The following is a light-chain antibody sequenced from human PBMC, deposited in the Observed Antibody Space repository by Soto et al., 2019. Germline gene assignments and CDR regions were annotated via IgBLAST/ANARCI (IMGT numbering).Light chain of an antibody. CDR3: QQYHTSSIN. CDR1: QTISNW. CDR2: DAS. Sequence: DIQMTQSPSTLSASVGDRVTITCRASQTISNWLAWYQQKPGKAPTLLIYDASTLERGVPSRFSGTGSGTEFTLSIDSLQPDDFATYYCQQYHTSSINFGQGTRLENK. J-gene: IGKJ5*01. V-gene: IGKV1-5*01.